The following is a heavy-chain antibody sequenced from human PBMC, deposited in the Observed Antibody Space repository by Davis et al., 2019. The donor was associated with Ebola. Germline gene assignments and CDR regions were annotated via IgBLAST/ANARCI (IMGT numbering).Heavy chain of an antibody. CDR3: ARGESTVTSFYYQYGLGV. Sequence: MPSETLSLTCAVSASSFCGYYWTWIRQSPGKGLEWIGESNHPGRTRYNPSLKSRVTISGVTSKNQFSLKVTSVNAADTAVYFCARGESTVTSFYYQYGLGVWGQGTTVTVSS. V-gene: IGHV4-34*01. CDR1: ASSFCGYY. D-gene: IGHD4-17*01. CDR2: SNHPGRT. J-gene: IGHJ6*02.